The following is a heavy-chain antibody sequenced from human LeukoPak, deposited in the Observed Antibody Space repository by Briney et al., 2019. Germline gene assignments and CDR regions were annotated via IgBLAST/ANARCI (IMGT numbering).Heavy chain of an antibody. Sequence: GGSLRLSCSASEFTFINYAMHWVRQPPGKGLEDVSSISSNGGSTYYADSVKGRFTISRDNYKNTLYLQMSSLRTEDTAVYYCVKDKGGYYYGSGSYYTEWGQGTLVTVSS. CDR3: VKDKGGYYYGSGSYYTE. J-gene: IGHJ4*02. CDR2: ISSNGGST. D-gene: IGHD3-10*01. CDR1: EFTFINYA. V-gene: IGHV3-64D*06.